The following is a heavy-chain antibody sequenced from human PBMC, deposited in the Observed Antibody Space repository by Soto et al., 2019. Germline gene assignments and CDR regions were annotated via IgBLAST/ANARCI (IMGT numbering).Heavy chain of an antibody. Sequence: PGGSLRLSCAASGFTFSTYWMSWVRQAPGKGLEWVANIKQDGSEKYYVDSVEGRFTISRDNAKNLLYLQMSSLRAEDSAVYYCARDHIVGATNFDYWGQGTLVTVSS. V-gene: IGHV3-7*04. D-gene: IGHD1-26*01. CDR2: IKQDGSEK. J-gene: IGHJ4*02. CDR1: GFTFSTYW. CDR3: ARDHIVGATNFDY.